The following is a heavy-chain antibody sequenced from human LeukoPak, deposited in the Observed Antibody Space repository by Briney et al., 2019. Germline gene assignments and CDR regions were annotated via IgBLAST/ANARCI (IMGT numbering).Heavy chain of an antibody. CDR1: GGSISSSSYY. CDR3: ARHAHDFWSGPHFDY. CDR2: IYYSGST. D-gene: IGHD3-3*01. Sequence: SETLSLTCTVSGGSISSSSYYWGWIRQPPGKGLEWIGSIYYSGSTYYNPSLKSRVTISVDTSKNQFSLKLSSVTAADTAVYYCARHAHDFWSGPHFDYWGQGTLVTVSS. V-gene: IGHV4-39*01. J-gene: IGHJ4*02.